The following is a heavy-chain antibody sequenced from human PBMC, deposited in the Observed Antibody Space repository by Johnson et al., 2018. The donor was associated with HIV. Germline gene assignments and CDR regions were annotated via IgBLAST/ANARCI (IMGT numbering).Heavy chain of an antibody. CDR2: ISYGGNNK. CDR1: AFTSSSYS. J-gene: IGHJ3*02. D-gene: IGHD3-22*01. CDR3: ARGGGVRYYGSASPQRAFDI. V-gene: IGHV3-30-3*01. Sequence: QVQLVESGGGVVQPGRSLRLSCAASAFTSSSYSMHWVRQAPGKGLEWVAVISYGGNNKYYADYVKGRFTISRDKSKNTLYLKMARLRAEDTAVYYCARGGGVRYYGSASPQRAFDICGHGTVVTISS.